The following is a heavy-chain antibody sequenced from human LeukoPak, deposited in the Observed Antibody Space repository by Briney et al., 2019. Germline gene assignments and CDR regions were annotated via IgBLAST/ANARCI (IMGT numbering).Heavy chain of an antibody. V-gene: IGHV4-39*01. CDR3: ARHLVADTLVDD. D-gene: IGHD6-19*01. Sequence: SETLSLTCTVSGGSISSSSYYWGWIRQPPGKGLEWIGSIYYSGSTYYNPSLKSRVTISVDTSKNQFSLKLSSVPAADTAVYCCARHLVADTLVDDWGQGTPVTVSS. J-gene: IGHJ4*02. CDR2: IYYSGST. CDR1: GGSISSSSYY.